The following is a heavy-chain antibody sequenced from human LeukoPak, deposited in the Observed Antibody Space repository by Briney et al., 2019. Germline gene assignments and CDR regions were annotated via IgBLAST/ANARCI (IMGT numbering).Heavy chain of an antibody. CDR3: ARDRGLSGYDLCDY. CDR1: TFTFSNYW. D-gene: IGHD5-12*01. CDR2: IKHDGSEK. Sequence: PGGSLRLSCAASTFTFSNYWMNWVRQAPGKGLEWVATIKHDGSEKHYVDSVEGRFTISRDNAMNSLYLQMNSLRAEATAVYYCARDRGLSGYDLCDYWGQGTLVTVSS. J-gene: IGHJ4*02. V-gene: IGHV3-7*01.